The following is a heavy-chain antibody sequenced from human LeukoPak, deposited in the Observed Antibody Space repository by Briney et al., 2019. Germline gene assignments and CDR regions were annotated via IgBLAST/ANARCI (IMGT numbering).Heavy chain of an antibody. CDR3: ARGYVDTAMPASYH. CDR2: INPNSGGT. Sequence: GASVKVSCKVSGYTHTELSMHWVRQAPGKGLEWMGWINPNSGGTNYAQKFQGRVTMTRDTSISTAYMELSRLRSDDTAVYYCARGYVDTAMPASYHWGQGTLVTVSS. D-gene: IGHD5-18*01. J-gene: IGHJ5*02. CDR1: GYTHTELS. V-gene: IGHV1-2*02.